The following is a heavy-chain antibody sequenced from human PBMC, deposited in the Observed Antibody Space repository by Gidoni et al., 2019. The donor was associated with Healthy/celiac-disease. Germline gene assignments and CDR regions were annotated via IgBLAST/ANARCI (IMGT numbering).Heavy chain of an antibody. D-gene: IGHD3-3*01. CDR3: TGAIFGVVSSFDP. Sequence: EVQLVESGGGLVQPGGSLKLACAASGFPFSGSAMHWVRQASGKGLEWVGRIRSKANSYATAYAASVKGRFTISRDDSKNTAYLQMNSLKTEDTAVYYCTGAIFGVVSSFDPWGQGTLVTVSS. CDR2: IRSKANSYAT. J-gene: IGHJ5*02. CDR1: GFPFSGSA. V-gene: IGHV3-73*01.